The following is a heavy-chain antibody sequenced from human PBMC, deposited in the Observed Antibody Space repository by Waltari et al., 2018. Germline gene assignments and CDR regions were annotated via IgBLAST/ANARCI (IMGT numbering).Heavy chain of an antibody. CDR1: AGPFSRSD. CDR3: ARGSVDIVATHYYYMDV. J-gene: IGHJ6*03. V-gene: IGHV1-69*05. Sequence: QVQLVQSGAEVKKPRSSVTVSCKASAGPFSRSDISCVRQAPGQGLEWMGGIIPIFGTANYAQKFQGRVTITTDESTSTAYMELSSLRSEDTAVYYCARGSVDIVATHYYYMDVWGKGTTVTVSS. CDR2: IIPIFGTA. D-gene: IGHD5-12*01.